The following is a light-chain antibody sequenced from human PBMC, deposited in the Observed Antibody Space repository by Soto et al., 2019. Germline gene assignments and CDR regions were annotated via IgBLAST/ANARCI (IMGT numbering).Light chain of an antibody. CDR1: SSNFGAGYD. CDR2: GNT. CDR3: QSSARTMYLV. J-gene: IGLJ7*01. V-gene: IGLV1-40*01. Sequence: QPVLTQPPSVSGAPGQRVTISCTGSSSNFGAGYDVHWYQQFPGTAPKLLIYGNTNRPSGVPDRFSGSKSGTSASLAITGLHAQDEADYHCQSSARTMYLVFGGGTQLTFL.